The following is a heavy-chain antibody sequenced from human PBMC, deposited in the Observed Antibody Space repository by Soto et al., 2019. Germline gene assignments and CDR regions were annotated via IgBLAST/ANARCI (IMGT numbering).Heavy chain of an antibody. CDR2: IYHSGST. CDR1: GGSISSGGYS. CDR3: ARASGYDLDY. Sequence: QLQLQESGSGLVKPSQTLSLTCAVSGGSISSGGYSWSWLRQPPGKGLEWIGYIYHSGSTYYNPALTSRVTISVDRSKTQFSLKLSSVTAADTALYFCARASGYDLDYWVQGTLVTVSS. D-gene: IGHD5-12*01. J-gene: IGHJ4*02. V-gene: IGHV4-30-2*01.